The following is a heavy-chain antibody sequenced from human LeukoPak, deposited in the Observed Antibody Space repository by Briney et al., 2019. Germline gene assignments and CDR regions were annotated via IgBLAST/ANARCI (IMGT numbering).Heavy chain of an antibody. J-gene: IGHJ4*02. CDR1: GGSFSGYY. CDR2: INHSGST. CDR3: ARGRKDIVVVPSAIFGY. V-gene: IGHV4-34*01. D-gene: IGHD2-2*01. Sequence: SETLSLTCAVYGGSFSGYYWSWIRQPPGKGLEWIGEINHSGSTNYNPSLKSRVTISVDTSKNQFSLKLSSVTAADTAVYYCARGRKDIVVVPSAIFGYWGRGTLVTVSS.